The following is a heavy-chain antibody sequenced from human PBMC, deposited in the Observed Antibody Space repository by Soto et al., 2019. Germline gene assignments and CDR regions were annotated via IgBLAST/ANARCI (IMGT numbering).Heavy chain of an antibody. D-gene: IGHD6-13*01. CDR2: IYYSGST. Sequence: SETLSLTCTVSGGSISSSSYYWGWIRQPPGKGLEWIGSIYYSGSTYYNPSLKSRVTISVDTSKNQFSLKLSSVTAADTAVYYCARLLAAAEANWFDPWGQGTLVTVSS. CDR1: GGSISSSSYY. V-gene: IGHV4-39*01. CDR3: ARLLAAAEANWFDP. J-gene: IGHJ5*02.